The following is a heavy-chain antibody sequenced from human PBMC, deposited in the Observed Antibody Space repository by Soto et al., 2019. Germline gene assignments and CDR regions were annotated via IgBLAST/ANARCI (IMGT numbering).Heavy chain of an antibody. V-gene: IGHV3-30*03. CDR2: ISDDGSNK. J-gene: IGHJ4*02. D-gene: IGHD5-12*01. CDR1: GFTFSSYA. CDR3: ATSKDDMATIIFNY. Sequence: GGSLRLSCAASGFTFSSYAMHWVRQAPGKGLEWVAAISDDGSNKYYADFVKGRFTISRDNSKNTLYLQMNSLRAENTAVFYCATSKDDMATIIFNYWGQGALVTVSS.